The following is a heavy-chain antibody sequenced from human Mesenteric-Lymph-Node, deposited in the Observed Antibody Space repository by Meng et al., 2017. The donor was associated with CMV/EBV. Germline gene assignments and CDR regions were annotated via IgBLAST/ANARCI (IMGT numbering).Heavy chain of an antibody. CDR1: GLTFSSYW. CDR2: INSDGSFT. CDR3: VRDSYYDSYYYGMDV. Sequence: GESLKISCAASGLTFSSYWMHWVRQAPGKGLAWVSRINSDGSFTSYADSVRGRFTISRDNAKNTLYLQMNSLRAEDTAVYYCVRDSYYDSYYYGMDVWGQGTTVTVSS. D-gene: IGHD3-3*01. V-gene: IGHV3-74*01. J-gene: IGHJ6*02.